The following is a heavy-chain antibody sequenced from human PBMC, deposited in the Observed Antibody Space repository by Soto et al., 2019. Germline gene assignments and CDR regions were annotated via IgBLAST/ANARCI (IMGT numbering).Heavy chain of an antibody. CDR1: GGSISTYY. D-gene: IGHD5-12*01. J-gene: IGHJ6*02. V-gene: IGHV4-4*08. Sequence: QVQLQESGPGLVKPSETLSLTCTVSGGSISTYYWTWIRQPPGKGLEWIGHIDNSGSTNYNPSLRSRVTISVNRSQNQFSLKLNAVTNEDTAVYYCARDRGGTGYVFFAMDVWGQRTTVSVSS. CDR3: ARDRGGTGYVFFAMDV. CDR2: IDNSGST.